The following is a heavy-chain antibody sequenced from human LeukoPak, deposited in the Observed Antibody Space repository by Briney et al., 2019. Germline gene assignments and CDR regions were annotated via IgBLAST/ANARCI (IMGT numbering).Heavy chain of an antibody. D-gene: IGHD5-18*01. CDR2: IKKDGSEK. CDR1: GFTFSSYW. J-gene: IGHJ4*02. CDR3: ARHLSGITGYTYGRGIDY. Sequence: GGSLRLSCAASGFTFSSYWMSWVRQAPGKGLEWVANIKKDGSEKYYVDSVKGRFAISRDNAKTSLYLQMNSLRAEDTAVYYCARHLSGITGYTYGRGIDYWGQGTLVTVSS. V-gene: IGHV3-7*01.